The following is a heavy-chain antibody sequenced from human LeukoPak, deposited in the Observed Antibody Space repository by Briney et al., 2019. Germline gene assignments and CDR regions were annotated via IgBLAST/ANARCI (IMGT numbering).Heavy chain of an antibody. Sequence: SGTLSLTCTVSGVSISSYYWSWIRQPAGKGLEWIGRMYTSGSTNYNPSLKSRVTMSVDTSKNQFSLKLSSVTAADTAVYYCARDVYYYDSSGSRTFDYWGQGTLVTVSS. CDR1: GVSISSYY. CDR3: ARDVYYYDSSGSRTFDY. D-gene: IGHD3-22*01. V-gene: IGHV4-4*07. CDR2: MYTSGST. J-gene: IGHJ4*02.